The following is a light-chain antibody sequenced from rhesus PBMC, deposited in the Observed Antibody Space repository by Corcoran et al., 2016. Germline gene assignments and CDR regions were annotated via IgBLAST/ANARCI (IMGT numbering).Light chain of an antibody. Sequence: DIQMTQSPSSLSASVGDTVTITCRASHGISSYLNWFQQKPGKAPKLLIYDASSLESGVPSRVSGSGSRTDFTLTIRSLQPEDFTAYYCLQHNSYPYSFGQGTKVEIK. CDR2: DAS. CDR1: HGISSY. J-gene: IGKJ2*01. V-gene: IGKV1-28*03. CDR3: LQHNSYPYS.